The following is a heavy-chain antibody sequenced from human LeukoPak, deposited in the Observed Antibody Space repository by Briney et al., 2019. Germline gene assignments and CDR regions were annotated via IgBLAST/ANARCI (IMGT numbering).Heavy chain of an antibody. D-gene: IGHD2-2*01. Sequence: GGSLRLSCAASGFTFSSYSMNWVRQAPGKGLEWISYISSDSSTIYYADSVKGRFTISRDNAKNSLYLQMNSLRAEDTAVYYCARSQDIVVVPAAHGMDVWGQGTTVTVSS. J-gene: IGHJ6*02. CDR1: GFTFSSYS. CDR2: ISSDSSTI. V-gene: IGHV3-48*04. CDR3: ARSQDIVVVPAAHGMDV.